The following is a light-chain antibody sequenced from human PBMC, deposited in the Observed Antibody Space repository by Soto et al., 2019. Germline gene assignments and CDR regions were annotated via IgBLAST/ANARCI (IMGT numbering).Light chain of an antibody. J-gene: IGKJ4*01. CDR2: GAS. Sequence: EIVMTQSPATLSVSPGERATLSCRASQSVSSNLAWYQQNPGQAPRLLIYGASTRATGIQDRFSGSGSGTELNLTISNMRSEDFDIYYRQKYNNWPPLTFGGGTKVEIK. CDR3: QKYNNWPPLT. V-gene: IGKV3-15*01. CDR1: QSVSSN.